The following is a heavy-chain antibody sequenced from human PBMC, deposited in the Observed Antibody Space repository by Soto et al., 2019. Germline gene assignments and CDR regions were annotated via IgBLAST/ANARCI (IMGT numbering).Heavy chain of an antibody. Sequence: LSLSCTVSGGSISSGGYYWSWIRQHPGKVLEWLGYIYYSGSTNYNPSLKSRVTISVDTSQHQFSLKLTSVTAADTAGYYCARDSTRGDSRYDKTDYVGQGTRVTV. J-gene: IGHJ4*02. CDR3: ARDSTRGDSRYDKTDY. CDR1: GGSISSGGYY. V-gene: IGHV4-61*08. D-gene: IGHD5-12*01. CDR2: IYYSGST.